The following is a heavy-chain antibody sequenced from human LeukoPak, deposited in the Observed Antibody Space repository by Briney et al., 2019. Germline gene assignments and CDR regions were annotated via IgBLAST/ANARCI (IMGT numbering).Heavy chain of an antibody. J-gene: IGHJ5*02. CDR1: GYILTDYY. V-gene: IGHV1-2*02. CDR3: ARGPLEYCSGGTCYSGRNWFDP. CDR2: INPNSGDT. D-gene: IGHD2-15*01. Sequence: ASVKVSCKASGYILTDYYIHWVRQAPGQGLEWMGWINPNSGDTNYAQKFQGRVTMTRDTSISTVYMELRRLRYDDTAAYYCARGPLEYCSGGTCYSGRNWFDPWGQGTLVTVSS.